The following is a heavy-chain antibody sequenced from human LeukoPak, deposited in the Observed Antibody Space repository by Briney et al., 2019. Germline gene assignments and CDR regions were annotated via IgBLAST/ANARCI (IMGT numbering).Heavy chain of an antibody. CDR1: GGSVSSGSYY. D-gene: IGHD6-13*01. J-gene: IGHJ6*03. Sequence: PSETLSLTCTVSGGSVSSGSYYWSWLRQPPGKGLEWIGYIYYSGSTNYNPSLKSRVTISVDTSKNQSSLKLSSVTAADTAVYYCARDGSREGTLSYYYYYYMDVWGKGTTVTVSS. CDR3: ARDGSREGTLSYYYYYYMDV. CDR2: IYYSGST. V-gene: IGHV4-61*01.